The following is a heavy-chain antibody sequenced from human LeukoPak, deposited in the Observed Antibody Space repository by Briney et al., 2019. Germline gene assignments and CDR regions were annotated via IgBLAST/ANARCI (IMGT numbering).Heavy chain of an antibody. J-gene: IGHJ6*02. CDR2: ISYDGSNK. CDR3: AKDRAVGPKYYYYGMDV. CDR1: GFTFSSYG. D-gene: IGHD6-19*01. V-gene: IGHV3-30*18. Sequence: PGGSLRLSCAASGFTFSSYGVHWVRQAPGKGLEWVAVISYDGSNKYYADSVKGRFTISRDNSKNTLYLQMNSLRAEDTAVYYCAKDRAVGPKYYYYGMDVWGQGTTVTVSS.